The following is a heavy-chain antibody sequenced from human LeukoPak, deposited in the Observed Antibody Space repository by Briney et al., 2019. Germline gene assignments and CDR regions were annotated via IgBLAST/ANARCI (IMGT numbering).Heavy chain of an antibody. CDR2: IYYSGSN. D-gene: IGHD3-10*01. CDR3: ARLQMVRGFDY. CDR1: GGSISSSSYY. Sequence: PSETLSLTCTVSGGSISSSSYYWGSIRQPPGKGLEWLGSIYYSGSNYYNPSLKRRVTISVDTSKTQFALKLSSVTAADTAVYYCARLQMVRGFDYWGQGTLVTVSS. V-gene: IGHV4-39*01. J-gene: IGHJ4*02.